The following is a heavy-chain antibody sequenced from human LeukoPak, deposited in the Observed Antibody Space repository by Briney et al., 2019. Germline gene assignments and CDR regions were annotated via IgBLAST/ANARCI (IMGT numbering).Heavy chain of an antibody. CDR1: GFTFSSYA. V-gene: IGHV3-30-3*01. CDR2: TSYDGSNK. CDR3: ARGIAVAGPPFDY. D-gene: IGHD6-19*01. J-gene: IGHJ4*02. Sequence: GSLRLSCAASGFTFSSYAMHWVRQAPGKGLEWVAVTSYDGSNKYYADSVKGRFTTSRDNSKNTLYLQMNSLRAEDTAVYYCARGIAVAGPPFDYWGQGTLVTVSS.